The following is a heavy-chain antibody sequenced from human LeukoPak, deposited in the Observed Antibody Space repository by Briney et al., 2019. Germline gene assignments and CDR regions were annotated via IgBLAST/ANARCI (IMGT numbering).Heavy chain of an antibody. V-gene: IGHV7-4-1*02. D-gene: IGHD5-24*01. CDR3: AREGWLEMATIAYFDY. Sequence: GASVKVSCKASGYTFTSYAMNWVRQAPGQGLEWMGWINTNTGNPTYAQGFTGRFVFSLDTSVSTAYLQISSLKAEDTAVYYCAREGWLEMATIAYFDYWGQGTLVTVSS. CDR2: INTNTGNP. CDR1: GYTFTSYA. J-gene: IGHJ4*02.